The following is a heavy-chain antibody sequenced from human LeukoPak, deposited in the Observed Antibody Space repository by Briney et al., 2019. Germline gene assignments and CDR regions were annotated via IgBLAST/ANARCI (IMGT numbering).Heavy chain of an antibody. V-gene: IGHV3-33*01. D-gene: IGHD3-10*01. J-gene: IGHJ4*02. Sequence: GGSLRLSCAASGFTFSSYGMLWVRQAPGKGLEWVAVIWYDGSNKYYADSVKGRFTISRDNSKNTLYLQMNSLRAEDTAVYYCARDDGGGQNFDYWGQGTLVTVSS. CDR2: IWYDGSNK. CDR3: ARDDGGGQNFDY. CDR1: GFTFSSYG.